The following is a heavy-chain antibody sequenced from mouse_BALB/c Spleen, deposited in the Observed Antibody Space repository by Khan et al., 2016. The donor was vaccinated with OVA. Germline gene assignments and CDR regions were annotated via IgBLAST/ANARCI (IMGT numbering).Heavy chain of an antibody. CDR3: TRDGNYAHWYFDV. J-gene: IGHJ1*01. CDR2: INSGSTYT. CDR1: GFSFTTYT. Sequence: EVELVESGGGLVRPGGSLKLSCAASGFSFTTYTMSWVRQTPERRLEWVATINSGSTYTYYPDSVKGRFTISRDNAKNTRYLQMSSLKSEDTAMYYCTRDGNYAHWYFDVWGAGTTVTVSS. V-gene: IGHV5-6-4*01. D-gene: IGHD2-1*01.